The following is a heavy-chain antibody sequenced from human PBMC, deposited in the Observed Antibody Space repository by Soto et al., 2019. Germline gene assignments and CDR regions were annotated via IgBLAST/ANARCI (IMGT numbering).Heavy chain of an antibody. CDR3: ARGVPNDMSTAYSDYFDF. CDR1: GGSISSYY. Sequence: SETLSLPCTVSGGSISSYYWSWFRHPPEKGLEWIGYIYYSGSTNYNPSLKSRVTISVDTSKNQFSLKLSSVTAADTAVYYCARGVPNDMSTAYSDYFDFWGHGT. CDR2: IYYSGST. V-gene: IGHV4-59*01. D-gene: IGHD3-9*01. J-gene: IGHJ4*01.